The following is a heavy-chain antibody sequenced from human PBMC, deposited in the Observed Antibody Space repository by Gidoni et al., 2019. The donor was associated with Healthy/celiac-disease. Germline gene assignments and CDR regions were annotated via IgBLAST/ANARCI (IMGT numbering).Heavy chain of an antibody. Sequence: QLQLQESGPGLVKPSETLSLTCTVSGGSISSSSYSWGWIRQPPGKGLEWIGSIYSSGSTYYNPSLKSRVTISVDTSKNQFSLKLSSVTAADTAVYYCARVMITFGGVAYYMDVWGKGTTVTVSS. CDR3: ARVMITFGGVAYYMDV. CDR1: GGSISSSSYS. D-gene: IGHD3-16*01. CDR2: IYSSGST. V-gene: IGHV4-39*01. J-gene: IGHJ6*03.